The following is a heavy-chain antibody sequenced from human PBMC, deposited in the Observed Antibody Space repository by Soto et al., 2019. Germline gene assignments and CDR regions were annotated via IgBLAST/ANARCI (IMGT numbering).Heavy chain of an antibody. J-gene: IGHJ4*02. CDR1: YD. CDR2: INHSGST. V-gene: IGHV4-34*01. D-gene: IGHD5-18*01. Sequence: YDGSWIIKKTGKGLEWIGEINHSGSTKYNPSLKSRVTISVDTSNNQFSLELSSVTAADTAVYYCVRQPYGAYRYFFDNWGQGTPVTVSS. CDR3: VRQPYGAYRYFFDN.